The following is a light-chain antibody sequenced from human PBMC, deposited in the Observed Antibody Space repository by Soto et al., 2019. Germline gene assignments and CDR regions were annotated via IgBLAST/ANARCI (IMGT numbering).Light chain of an antibody. CDR1: SSDIGAYKY. CDR2: EVN. CDR3: CSYTSSNTVV. Sequence: QSALTQPASVSGSPGQSITISCTGTSSDIGAYKYVAWYQQQSGQAPKLMTYEVNNRPSGVSNRFSGFKSGNTASLTIAGLQAEDEADYYCCSYTSSNTVVFGGGTKVTVL. V-gene: IGLV2-14*01. J-gene: IGLJ3*02.